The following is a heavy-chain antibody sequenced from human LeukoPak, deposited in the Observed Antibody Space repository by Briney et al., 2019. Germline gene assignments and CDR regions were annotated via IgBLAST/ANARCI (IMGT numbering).Heavy chain of an antibody. D-gene: IGHD5-24*01. CDR2: INHSGST. CDR1: GGSFSGYY. V-gene: IGHV4-34*01. Sequence: SETRSLTCAVDGGSFSGYYWSWIRQPPGKGLEWIGEINHSGSTNYNPSLKSRVTISVDTSKNQFSLKLSSVTAADTAVYYCARVTGRWLQTRYYFDYWGQGTLVTVSS. J-gene: IGHJ4*02. CDR3: ARVTGRWLQTRYYFDY.